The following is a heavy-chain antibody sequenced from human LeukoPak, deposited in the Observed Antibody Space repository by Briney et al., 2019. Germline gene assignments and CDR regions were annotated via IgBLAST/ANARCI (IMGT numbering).Heavy chain of an antibody. CDR1: GFTFSSYG. CDR2: ISYDGTKK. J-gene: IGHJ4*02. V-gene: IGHV3-30*18. CDR3: AKVGYSSTWTLDD. Sequence: PGGSLRLSCAASGFTFSSYGMHWVRQAPGKGLEWVAVISYDGTKKYYADSVKGRFTISRDNSKNTMYLQMNSLRVEDTAVYYCAKVGYSSTWTLDDWGRGTLVTVSS. D-gene: IGHD6-13*01.